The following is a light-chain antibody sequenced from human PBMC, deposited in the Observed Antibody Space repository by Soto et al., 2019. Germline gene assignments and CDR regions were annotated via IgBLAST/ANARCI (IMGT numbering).Light chain of an antibody. CDR2: EVI. Sequence: QSVLTQPASVSGSPGQSITISCTGTSTDIGNYDYVSWYQQYPGKAPKLMIYEVIKRPSGVSNRFSGSKSGNTASLTISGLQAEDEADYHCSSYSSSSRHVFGTGTKVTV. CDR3: SSYSSSSRHV. V-gene: IGLV2-14*01. CDR1: STDIGNYDY. J-gene: IGLJ1*01.